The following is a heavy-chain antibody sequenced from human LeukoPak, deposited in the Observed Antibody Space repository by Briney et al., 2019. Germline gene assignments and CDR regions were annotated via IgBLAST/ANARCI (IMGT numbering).Heavy chain of an antibody. V-gene: IGHV3-30*02. CDR2: IRYDGSNK. Sequence: GGSLRLSCAASGFSFSRYGMHWVRQAPGKGLEWVTFIRYDGSNKYYADSVKGRFTISRDNSKNTLYLQMNSLRAEDTAVYYCAKPDLGSGSQPNWGQGTLVTVSS. J-gene: IGHJ4*02. CDR1: GFSFSRYG. D-gene: IGHD3-10*01. CDR3: AKPDLGSGSQPN.